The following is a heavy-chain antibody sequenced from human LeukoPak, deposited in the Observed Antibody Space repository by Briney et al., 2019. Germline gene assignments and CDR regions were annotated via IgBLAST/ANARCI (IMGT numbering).Heavy chain of an antibody. CDR2: IYSGGST. Sequence: GGSLRLSCAASEFTVSSYHMSWVRQAPGKGLEWVSLIYSGGSTKYADSVKGRFTISRDNSKNTMYLQMKSLRAEDTALYYCARDTDIATGGTDYWGQGTLVTVSS. J-gene: IGHJ4*02. CDR3: ARDTDIATGGTDY. V-gene: IGHV3-66*01. CDR1: EFTVSSYH. D-gene: IGHD6-13*01.